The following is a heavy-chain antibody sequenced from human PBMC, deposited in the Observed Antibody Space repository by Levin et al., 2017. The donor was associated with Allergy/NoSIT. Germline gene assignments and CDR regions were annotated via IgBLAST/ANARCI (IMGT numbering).Heavy chain of an antibody. Sequence: ASETLSLTCSVSGGSFSTYYWSWIRQSPGKGLEWIGYFYYTGDTNYNPSLASRVTISGDTSKHQFSLTLTSVTAADTAVYYCARSLRVNFDYWGQGTLVTVSS. J-gene: IGHJ4*02. V-gene: IGHV4-59*01. CDR2: FYYTGDT. CDR1: GGSFSTYY. D-gene: IGHD4-17*01. CDR3: ARSLRVNFDY.